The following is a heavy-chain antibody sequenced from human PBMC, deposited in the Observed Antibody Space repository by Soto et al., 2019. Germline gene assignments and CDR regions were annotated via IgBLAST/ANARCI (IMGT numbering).Heavy chain of an antibody. J-gene: IGHJ6*03. Sequence: ASVKVSCKASGYTFTSYAVHWVRQAPGQRLEWMGWINAGNGNTKYSQKFQGRVTITRDTSASTAYVELSSLRSEDTAVYYCASCPVDTPLPAAMRSAYYYYMDVWGKGTTVTVSS. CDR2: INAGNGNT. D-gene: IGHD2-2*01. CDR1: GYTFTSYA. V-gene: IGHV1-3*01. CDR3: ASCPVDTPLPAAMRSAYYYYMDV.